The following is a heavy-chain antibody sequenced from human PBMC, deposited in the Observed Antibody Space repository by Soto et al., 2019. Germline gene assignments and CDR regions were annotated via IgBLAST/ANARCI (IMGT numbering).Heavy chain of an antibody. CDR3: AKPRGYYDSSGYPTPDY. V-gene: IGHV3-48*01. CDR2: ISSSSGTI. CDR1: GFTLSDFS. Sequence: PGGSLRLSCAASGFTLSDFSMNWVRQAPGKGLEWVSYISSSSGTIYYADSVKGRFTISRDNAKNSLYLQMNSLRAEDTAVYYCAKPRGYYDSSGYPTPDYWGQGTLVTVS. J-gene: IGHJ4*02. D-gene: IGHD3-22*01.